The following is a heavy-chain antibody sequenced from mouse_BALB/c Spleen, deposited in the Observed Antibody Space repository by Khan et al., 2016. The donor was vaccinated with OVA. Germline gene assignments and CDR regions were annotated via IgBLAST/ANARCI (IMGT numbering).Heavy chain of an antibody. CDR1: GFTFSTYG. V-gene: IGHV5-6*01. Sequence: MQLEESGGDLVKPGGSLKLSCAASGFTFSTYGMSWVRQAPDKRLEWVATVSTGGSYTYYPDSVKGRFTISRDNAKNTLYLQMSGLRSEDTAMFYCRRVAYYYDSEGFAYWGQGTLVTVSA. J-gene: IGHJ3*01. CDR2: VSTGGSYT. D-gene: IGHD1-1*01. CDR3: RRVAYYYDSEGFAY.